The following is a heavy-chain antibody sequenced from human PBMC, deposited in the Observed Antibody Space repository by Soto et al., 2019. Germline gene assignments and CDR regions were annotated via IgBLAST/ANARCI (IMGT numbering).Heavy chain of an antibody. Sequence: ASVKVSCNASGYTFTRYAMHWVRQAPGQRLEWMGWINAGNGNTKYSQKFQGRVTITRDTSASTAYMELSSLRSEDTAVYYCASSNIVAAPYGMDVWGQGTTVTVSS. J-gene: IGHJ6*02. V-gene: IGHV1-3*01. D-gene: IGHD6-13*01. CDR3: ASSNIVAAPYGMDV. CDR1: GYTFTRYA. CDR2: INAGNGNT.